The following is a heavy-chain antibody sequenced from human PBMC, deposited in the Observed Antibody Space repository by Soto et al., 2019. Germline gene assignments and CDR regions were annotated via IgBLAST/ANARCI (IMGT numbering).Heavy chain of an antibody. D-gene: IGHD2-15*01. J-gene: IGHJ4*02. Sequence: GSLRLSCAASGFTFSSYAMSWVRQAPGKGLEWVSDISGSSSSTYYADSVKGRFTISRDNAKNSLYLQMNSLRAEDTAVYYCARDMVYCSGGSCYSVLPDYWGQGTLVTVSS. CDR1: GFTFSSYA. CDR3: ARDMVYCSGGSCYSVLPDY. CDR2: ISGSSSST. V-gene: IGHV3-23*01.